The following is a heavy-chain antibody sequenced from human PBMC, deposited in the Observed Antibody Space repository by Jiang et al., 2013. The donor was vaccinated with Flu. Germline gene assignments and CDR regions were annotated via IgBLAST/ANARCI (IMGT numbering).Heavy chain of an antibody. V-gene: IGHV1-3*01. D-gene: IGHD6-19*01. CDR1: GYTFTSYA. Sequence: SGAEVKKPGASVKVSCKASGYTFTSYAMHWVRQAPGQRLEWMGWINAGNGNTKYSQKFQGRVTITRDTSASTAYMELSSLRSEDTAVYYCARKFIGRARRLVREYYYYYGMDVWGQGTT. CDR2: INAGNGNT. J-gene: IGHJ6*02. CDR3: ARKFIGRARRLVREYYYYYGMDV.